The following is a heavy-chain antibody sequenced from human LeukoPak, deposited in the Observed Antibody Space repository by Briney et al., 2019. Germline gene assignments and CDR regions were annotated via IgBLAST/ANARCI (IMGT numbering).Heavy chain of an antibody. CDR1: GFTFSSYS. Sequence: GGSLRLSCAASGFTFSSYSMNWARQAPGKGLEWVSSISSSSSYIYYADSVKGRFTISRDNAKNSLYLQMNSLRAEDTAVYYCASDSSGYWVPNYYFDYWGQGTLVTVSS. D-gene: IGHD3-22*01. V-gene: IGHV3-21*01. CDR3: ASDSSGYWVPNYYFDY. CDR2: ISSSSSYI. J-gene: IGHJ4*02.